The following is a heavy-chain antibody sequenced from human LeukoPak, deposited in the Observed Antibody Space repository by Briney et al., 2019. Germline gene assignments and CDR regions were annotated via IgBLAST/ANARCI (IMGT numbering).Heavy chain of an antibody. CDR2: IKRDGSEK. CDR3: ARARDYGSGKPNAFDI. J-gene: IGHJ3*02. V-gene: IGHV3-7*05. D-gene: IGHD3-10*01. Sequence: GGSLRLSCAASGFTFSSYWMTWVRQAPGRGPEWVANIKRDGSEKYYVDSVKGRFTISRDNAESSLYLQMNSLRAEDTAVYYCARARDYGSGKPNAFDIWGQGTMVAVSS. CDR1: GFTFSSYW.